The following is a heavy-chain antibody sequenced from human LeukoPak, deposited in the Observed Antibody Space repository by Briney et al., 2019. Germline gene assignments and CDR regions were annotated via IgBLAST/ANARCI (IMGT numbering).Heavy chain of an antibody. CDR1: GVSISSYY. D-gene: IGHD5-18*01. Sequence: SETLSLTCTVSGVSISSYYWSWLRQPPGKELKGVGYIYYSGSTNYNPSLKSRVTISVDTSKNQSSLKLSSVTAADTAVYFCARTTEGGYTYDYFYYYYMDVWGKGTTVTISS. CDR3: ARTTEGGYTYDYFYYYYMDV. J-gene: IGHJ6*03. CDR2: IYYSGST. V-gene: IGHV4-59*01.